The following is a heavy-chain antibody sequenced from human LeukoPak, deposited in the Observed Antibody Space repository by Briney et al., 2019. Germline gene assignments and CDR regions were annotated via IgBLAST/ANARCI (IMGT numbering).Heavy chain of an antibody. V-gene: IGHV3-74*01. D-gene: IGHD6-19*01. J-gene: IGHJ4*02. CDR3: AKDSTYSSGWPHYFDY. Sequence: SGGSLRLSCVASGFALSSYWMHWVRQAPGRGLVWVARIRYDGATTTYADFVKGRFTISRDNSKNTLYLQMNSLRAEDTAVYYCAKDSTYSSGWPHYFDYWGQGTLVTVSS. CDR1: GFALSSYW. CDR2: IRYDGATT.